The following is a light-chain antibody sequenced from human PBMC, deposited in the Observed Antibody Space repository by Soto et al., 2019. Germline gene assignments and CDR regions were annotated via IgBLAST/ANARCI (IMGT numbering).Light chain of an antibody. V-gene: IGKV3-15*01. CDR2: GAS. CDR3: QQYRNWPRT. J-gene: IGKJ1*01. Sequence: VLTQSPATLSVSPGERVTLSCRASQSVDINLAWYQQKPGQAPRLLIYGASTRATDMPGRFSGRGSGTELTITISSLQSEDYEVYYCQQYRNWPRTFGQGTKVDIK. CDR1: QSVDIN.